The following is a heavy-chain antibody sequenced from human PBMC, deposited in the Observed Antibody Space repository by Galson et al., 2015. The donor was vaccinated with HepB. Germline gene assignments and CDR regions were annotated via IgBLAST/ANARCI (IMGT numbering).Heavy chain of an antibody. D-gene: IGHD5-12*01. CDR3: ASRAHPATQGDAFDI. V-gene: IGHV4-39*01. Sequence: ETLSLTCTVSGGSISSSSYYWGWIRQPPGKGLEWIGSIYYSGSTYYNPSLKSRVTISVDTSKNQFSLKLSSVTAADTAVYYCASRAHPATQGDAFDIWGQGTMVTVSS. CDR1: GGSISSSSYY. CDR2: IYYSGST. J-gene: IGHJ3*02.